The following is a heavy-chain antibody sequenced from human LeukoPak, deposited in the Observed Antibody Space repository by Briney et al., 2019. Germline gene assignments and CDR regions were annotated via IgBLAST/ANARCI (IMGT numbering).Heavy chain of an antibody. J-gene: IGHJ4*02. Sequence: GGSLRLSCAASGFTFNNAWMNWIRQAPGKGPEWVSAISGSGGDTYYADSVKGRFTISRDNSKNTLYLQMNSLRAEDTAVYYCAKKGATTGDFDYWGQGTLVTVSS. D-gene: IGHD1-26*01. CDR1: GFTFNNAW. V-gene: IGHV3-23*01. CDR2: ISGSGGDT. CDR3: AKKGATTGDFDY.